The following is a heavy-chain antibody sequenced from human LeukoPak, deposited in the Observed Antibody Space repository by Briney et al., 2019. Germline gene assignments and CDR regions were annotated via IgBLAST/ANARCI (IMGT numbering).Heavy chain of an antibody. CDR2: INTNTGNP. CDR1: GYTFTSYA. D-gene: IGHD5-24*01. J-gene: IGHJ4*02. V-gene: IGHV7-4-1*02. CDR3: ARDTGWLQLEYFDY. Sequence: ASVKVSCKASGYTFTSYAMNWVRQAPGQGLEWMGWINTNTGNPTYAQGFTGRFVFSLDTSVSTAYLQISSLKAEDTTVYYCARDTGWLQLEYFDYWGQGTLVTVSS.